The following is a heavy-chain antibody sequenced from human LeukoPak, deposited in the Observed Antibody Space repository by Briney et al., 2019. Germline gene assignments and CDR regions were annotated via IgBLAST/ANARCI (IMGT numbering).Heavy chain of an antibody. Sequence: SETLSLTCTVSGYSISSGYFWGWIRQPPGKGLEWIGVYHVGTTDYNPSLKSRVTISVDTSKNQFSLKVTSVTAADTAVYYCARVTTNGPLGNFDYWGQGTLVTVSS. J-gene: IGHJ4*02. CDR3: ARVTTNGPLGNFDY. CDR2: VYHVGTT. V-gene: IGHV4-38-2*02. D-gene: IGHD2-8*01. CDR1: GYSISSGYF.